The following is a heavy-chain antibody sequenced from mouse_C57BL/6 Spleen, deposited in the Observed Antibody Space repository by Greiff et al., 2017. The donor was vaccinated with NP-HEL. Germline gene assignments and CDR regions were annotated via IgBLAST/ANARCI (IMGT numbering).Heavy chain of an antibody. Sequence: VQLKESGPELVKPGASVKISCKASGYSFTGYYMNWVKQSPEKSLEWIGEINPSTGGTTYNQKFKAKATLTVDKSSSTAYMQLKSLTSEDSAVYYCLQYDRDYAMDYWGQGTSVTVSS. CDR3: LQYDRDYAMDY. D-gene: IGHD2-14*01. CDR1: GYSFTGYY. CDR2: INPSTGGT. J-gene: IGHJ4*01. V-gene: IGHV1-42*01.